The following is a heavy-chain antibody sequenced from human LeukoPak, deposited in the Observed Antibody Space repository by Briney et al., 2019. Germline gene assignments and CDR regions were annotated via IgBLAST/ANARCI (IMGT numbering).Heavy chain of an antibody. CDR2: IKEDGSET. Sequence: GGSPRLSCAASGFTFRSYWMNWVRQAPGKGLEWVANIKEDGSETYYVDSVKGRFTISRDNAKNSVYLRMNSLRAEDTAVYYCASVVGATGSSHYWGPGTLVIVSS. D-gene: IGHD1-26*01. J-gene: IGHJ4*02. CDR1: GFTFRSYW. V-gene: IGHV3-7*01. CDR3: ASVVGATGSSHY.